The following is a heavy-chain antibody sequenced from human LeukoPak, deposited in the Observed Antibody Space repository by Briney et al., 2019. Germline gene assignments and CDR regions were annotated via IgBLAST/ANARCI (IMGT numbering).Heavy chain of an antibody. CDR3: ARDKAHRYYYDSSGYYYDAFDI. V-gene: IGHV3-20*04. J-gene: IGHJ3*02. CDR2: INWNGGST. CDR1: GFTFDDYG. Sequence: GGSLRLSCAASGFTFDDYGMSWVRQAPGRGLEWVSGINWNGGSTGYADSVKGRLTISRDNAKNSLYLQMNSLRAEDTALYYCARDKAHRYYYDSSGYYYDAFDIWGQGTMVTVSS. D-gene: IGHD3-22*01.